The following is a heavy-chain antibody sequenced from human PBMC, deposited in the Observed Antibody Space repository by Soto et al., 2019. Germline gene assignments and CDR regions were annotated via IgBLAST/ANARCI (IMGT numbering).Heavy chain of an antibody. CDR3: ARGPPSISSSPDFDY. CDR1: GGSFSGYY. Sequence: PSETLSLTCAVYGGSFSGYYWSWIRQPPGKGLEWIGEINHSGSTNYNPSLKSRVTISVDTSKNQFSLKLSSVTAADTAVYYCARGPPSISSSPDFDYWGQGTLVTVSS. D-gene: IGHD6-6*01. CDR2: INHSGST. V-gene: IGHV4-34*01. J-gene: IGHJ4*02.